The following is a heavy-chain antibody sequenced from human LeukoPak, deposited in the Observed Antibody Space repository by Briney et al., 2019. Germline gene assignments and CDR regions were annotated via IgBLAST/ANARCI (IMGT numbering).Heavy chain of an antibody. CDR3: ARVAVDSSSWYAGYFDY. CDR1: GFTFSSYW. J-gene: IGHJ4*02. D-gene: IGHD6-13*01. V-gene: IGHV3-7*01. Sequence: PGGSLRLSCAASGFTFSSYWMSWVRQAPGKGLEWVANIKQDGSEKYYVDSVKGRFTISRDNAKNSLYLQMNSLRAEDTAVCYCARVAVDSSSWYAGYFDYWGQGTLVTVSS. CDR2: IKQDGSEK.